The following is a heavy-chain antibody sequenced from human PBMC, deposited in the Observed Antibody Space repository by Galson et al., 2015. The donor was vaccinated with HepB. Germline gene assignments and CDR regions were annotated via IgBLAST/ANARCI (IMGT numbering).Heavy chain of an antibody. CDR2: ISYDGSNK. Sequence: SLRLSCAASGFTFSSYGMHWVRQAPGKGLEWVAVISYDGSNKYYADSVKGRFTISRDNSKNTLYLQMNSLRAEDTAVYYCAKDSSSSWYSYWYFDLWGRGTLVTVSS. D-gene: IGHD6-13*01. CDR1: GFTFSSYG. CDR3: AKDSSSSWYSYWYFDL. V-gene: IGHV3-30*18. J-gene: IGHJ2*01.